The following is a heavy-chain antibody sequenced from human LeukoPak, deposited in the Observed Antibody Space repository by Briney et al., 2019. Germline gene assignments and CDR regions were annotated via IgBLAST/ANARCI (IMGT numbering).Heavy chain of an antibody. D-gene: IGHD4-23*01. J-gene: IGHJ4*02. Sequence: SETLSLTCTVSGGSIRSYYWSWIRQPPGKGLEWSGYIYSSGSTNYNPSLKSRVTISVDTFKNQFSLKLSSVTAADTAVYYCARETTVVTPGFHYWGQGTLVTVSS. V-gene: IGHV4-59*01. CDR2: IYSSGST. CDR3: ARETTVVTPGFHY. CDR1: GGSIRSYY.